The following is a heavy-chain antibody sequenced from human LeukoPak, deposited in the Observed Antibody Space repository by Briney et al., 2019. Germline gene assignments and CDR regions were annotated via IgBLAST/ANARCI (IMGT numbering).Heavy chain of an antibody. J-gene: IGHJ3*02. Sequence: GGSLRLSCAGSGFTFSSHWTHWVRQAPGKGLVWVSRINSDGSSTSYADSVKGRFTISRDNAKNTLYLQMNSLRAEDTAVYYCARGGYNSWAAFDIWGQGTMVTVSS. CDR1: GFTFSSHW. V-gene: IGHV3-74*01. CDR2: INSDGSST. D-gene: IGHD5-24*01. CDR3: ARGGYNSWAAFDI.